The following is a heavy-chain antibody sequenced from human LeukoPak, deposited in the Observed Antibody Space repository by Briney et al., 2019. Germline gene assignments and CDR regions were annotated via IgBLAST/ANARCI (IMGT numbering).Heavy chain of an antibody. D-gene: IGHD3-10*01. J-gene: IGHJ4*02. CDR2: INSDGNST. CDR1: GFTFSSYA. V-gene: IGHV3-74*01. Sequence: PGGSLRLSCAASGFTFSSYAMSWVRQAPGKGLMWVSRINSDGNSTNYADSVKGRFTISRDNAKNTLYLQMNSLRAEDTAVYFCARVLDGSGSRSFDYWGQGTLVTVSS. CDR3: ARVLDGSGSRSFDY.